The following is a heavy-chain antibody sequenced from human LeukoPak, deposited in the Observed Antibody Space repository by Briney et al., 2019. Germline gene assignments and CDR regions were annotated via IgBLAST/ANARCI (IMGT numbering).Heavy chain of an antibody. J-gene: IGHJ4*02. V-gene: IGHV4-4*07. CDR3: ARLVSDGDYQFDFDY. CDR1: GVSISSYY. Sequence: KASETLSLTCTVSGVSISSYYWSWIRQPAGKGLGWIGRIYTSGSTTYNPSLKSRVTMSVDPSQNQFSLKLSSVAAADTAVYYCARLVSDGDYQFDFDYWGQGTLVAVSS. D-gene: IGHD4-17*01. CDR2: IYTSGST.